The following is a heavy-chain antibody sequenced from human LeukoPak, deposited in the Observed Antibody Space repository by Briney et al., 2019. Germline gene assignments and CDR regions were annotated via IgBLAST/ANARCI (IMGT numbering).Heavy chain of an antibody. Sequence: GGSLRLSCAASGFTFSDYEINWVRQAPGKGLEWISYISSDGSSIFYEDSVKGRFTISRDNAKNSLYLHMKSLRAEDTAVYYCARETLAARMFDYWGQGALVTVSS. V-gene: IGHV3-48*03. J-gene: IGHJ4*02. CDR3: ARETLAARMFDY. CDR1: GFTFSDYE. CDR2: ISSDGSSI. D-gene: IGHD6-6*01.